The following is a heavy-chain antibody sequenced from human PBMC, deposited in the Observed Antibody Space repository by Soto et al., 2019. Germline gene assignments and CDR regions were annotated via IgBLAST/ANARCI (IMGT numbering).Heavy chain of an antibody. CDR1: GGTFSSYA. Sequence: QVQLVQSGAEVKKPGSSVKVSCKASGGTFSSYAISWVRQAPGQGLEWMGGIIPIFGIANYAQKFQGRVTITADKSTSTAYMELSSLRSEDTAVYYCASDNGIAAPLNFDYWGQGTLVTVSS. CDR2: IIPIFGIA. CDR3: ASDNGIAAPLNFDY. J-gene: IGHJ4*02. V-gene: IGHV1-69*17. D-gene: IGHD6-6*01.